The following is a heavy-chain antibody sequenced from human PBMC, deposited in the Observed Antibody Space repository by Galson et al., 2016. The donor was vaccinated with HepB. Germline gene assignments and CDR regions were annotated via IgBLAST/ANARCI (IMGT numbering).Heavy chain of an antibody. Sequence: SETLSLTCAVSGASINTSNWWTWVRQAPGTGLEWIGEIYHTGTSNNNPSLLSRFTMSIDNSKNHFSLNLNSVTAADTALYYCARGKGRGGFDYWGQGTLVTISS. CDR3: ARGKGRGGFDY. J-gene: IGHJ4*02. V-gene: IGHV4-4*02. CDR2: IYHTGTS. CDR1: GASINTSNW. D-gene: IGHD3-10*01.